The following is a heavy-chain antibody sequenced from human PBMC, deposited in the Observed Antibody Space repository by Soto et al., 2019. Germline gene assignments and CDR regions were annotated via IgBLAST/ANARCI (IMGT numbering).Heavy chain of an antibody. V-gene: IGHV1-69*06. CDR3: ARGLLYATTYFDY. D-gene: IGHD2-8*01. Sequence: QVQLVQSGAEVKKPGSSVKVSCKASGDTFTTNSLNWVRQAPGQGLEWMGGIIPVVGTTKYARKYQDRVTITGDKSTNTAYMELSSLRSDDTAVYYCARGLLYATTYFDYWGQGTPVTVSS. J-gene: IGHJ4*02. CDR1: GDTFTTNS. CDR2: IIPVVGTT.